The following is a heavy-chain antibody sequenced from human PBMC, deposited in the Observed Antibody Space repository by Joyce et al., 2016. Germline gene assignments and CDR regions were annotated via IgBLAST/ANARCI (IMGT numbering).Heavy chain of an antibody. V-gene: IGHV3-33*01. CDR3: ARNQAYGLDV. J-gene: IGHJ6*02. D-gene: IGHD3-16*01. CDR1: GFFFRSYG. CDR2: IYSDGSEK. Sequence: QVHLVESGGGVVQPGGSLTLSCAATGFFFRSYGMHWVRQAPGKGLEWVGIIYSDGSEKYYGDSVEGRFTISRDDSNDMLFLQMSSLRAEDTAVYFCARNQAYGLDVWGQGTTVTVSS.